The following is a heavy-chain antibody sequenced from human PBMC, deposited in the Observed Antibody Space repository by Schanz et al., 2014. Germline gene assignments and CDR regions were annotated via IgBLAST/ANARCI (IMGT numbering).Heavy chain of an antibody. D-gene: IGHD3-3*01. CDR2: IYGGST. CDR3: ARPIYDLWSGSFDY. J-gene: IGHJ4*02. V-gene: IGHV3-66*02. Sequence: EVQLVESGGGLVQPGGSLRLSCAASGFTVSSNYMSWVRQAPGKGLEWVSFIYGGSTYYTDSVKGRFTISRDNSKNTLYLQMNSLRAEDTAVYYCARPIYDLWSGSFDYWGQGTLVTVSS. CDR1: GFTVSSNY.